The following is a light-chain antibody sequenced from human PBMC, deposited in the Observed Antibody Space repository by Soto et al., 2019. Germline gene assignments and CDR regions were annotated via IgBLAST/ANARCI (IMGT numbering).Light chain of an antibody. CDR2: DAS. J-gene: IGKJ3*01. CDR3: QKYHNLPLS. V-gene: IGKV1-33*01. Sequence: DIQMTQIPSSLSASVGDRVTITCQASQDINNCLNWYHQKPGKAPNLLIYDASNLESGVPSRFNGSGSGTHCPVTISSLQPEDTATYYCQKYHNLPLSCGPGPKVELK. CDR1: QDINNC.